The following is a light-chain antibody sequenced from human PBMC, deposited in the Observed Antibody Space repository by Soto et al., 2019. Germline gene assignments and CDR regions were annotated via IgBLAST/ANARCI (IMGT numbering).Light chain of an antibody. CDR2: EVR. Sequence: QSVLTQPASLSGSPGQSITISCTGTNNDIGRFDFVSWYQQHPGNSPKLILYEVRDRPSGVSSRFSGSKSANTVSLTISGLQAEDEAVYYCASFTLYNSLIFGGGTKVTVL. V-gene: IGLV2-14*01. J-gene: IGLJ2*01. CDR1: NNDIGRFDF. CDR3: ASFTLYNSLI.